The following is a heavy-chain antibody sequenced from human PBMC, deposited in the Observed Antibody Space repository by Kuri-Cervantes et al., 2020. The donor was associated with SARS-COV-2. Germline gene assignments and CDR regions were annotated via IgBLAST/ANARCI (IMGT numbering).Heavy chain of an antibody. Sequence: GEALKIFCAASGFTFSSYAMSWVRQAPGKGLEWVSAIIGSGGSKYYADSVKGRFTISRDNSKNTLYLQMNSLRAEDTAVYYCAKQDDSTISDSFDIWGQGTMVTVSS. D-gene: IGHD3-22*01. CDR2: IIGSGGSK. CDR3: AKQDDSTISDSFDI. J-gene: IGHJ3*02. V-gene: IGHV3-23*01. CDR1: GFTFSSYA.